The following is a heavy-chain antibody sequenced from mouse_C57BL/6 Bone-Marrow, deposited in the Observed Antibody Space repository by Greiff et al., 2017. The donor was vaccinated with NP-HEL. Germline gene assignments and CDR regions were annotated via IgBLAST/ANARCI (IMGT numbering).Heavy chain of an antibody. V-gene: IGHV1-9*01. CDR3: ARSGTYYYGSSWGFAY. CDR2: ILPGSGST. Sequence: VQLKESGAELMKPGASVKLSCKATGYTFTGYWIEWVKQRPGHGLEWIGEILPGSGSTNYNEKFKGKATFTADTSSNTAYMQLSSLTTEDSAIYYCARSGTYYYGSSWGFAYWGQGTLVTVSA. J-gene: IGHJ3*01. D-gene: IGHD1-1*01. CDR1: GYTFTGYW.